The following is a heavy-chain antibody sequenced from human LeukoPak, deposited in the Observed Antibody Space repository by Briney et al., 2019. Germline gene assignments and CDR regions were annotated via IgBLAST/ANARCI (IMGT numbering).Heavy chain of an antibody. V-gene: IGHV3-20*04. Sequence: GGSLRLSCAASGFTFSSYWMHWVRQAPGKGLEWVSGINWNGGSTGYADSVKGRFTISRGNAKNSLFLQMNSLRAEDTALYYCAKDSSGYYDGAFDIWGQGTTVIVS. D-gene: IGHD3-22*01. CDR3: AKDSSGYYDGAFDI. J-gene: IGHJ3*02. CDR1: GFTFSSYW. CDR2: INWNGGST.